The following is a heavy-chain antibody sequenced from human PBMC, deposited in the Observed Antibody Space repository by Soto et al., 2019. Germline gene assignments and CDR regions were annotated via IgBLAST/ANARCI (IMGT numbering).Heavy chain of an antibody. Sequence: GGSLRLSCAASGFTFSNAWMSWVRQAPGKGLEWVGRIKSKTDGGTTDYAAPVKGRFTISRDDSKNTLYLQMNSLKTEDTAVYYCTTFSSVTHIVGGYAAFDIWGQGTMVTVSS. J-gene: IGHJ3*02. D-gene: IGHD2-21*01. CDR3: TTFSSVTHIVGGYAAFDI. CDR1: GFTFSNAW. V-gene: IGHV3-15*01. CDR2: IKSKTDGGTT.